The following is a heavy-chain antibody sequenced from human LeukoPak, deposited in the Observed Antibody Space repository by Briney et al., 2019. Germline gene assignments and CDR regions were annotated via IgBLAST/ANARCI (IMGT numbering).Heavy chain of an antibody. V-gene: IGHV4-34*01. Sequence: SETLSLTCAVYGGSFSGYYWSWIRQPPGKGLEWIGEINHSGSTNYNPSLKSRVTISVDTSRNQFSLKLSSVTAADTAVYYCASKAVAGTGGSDYWGQGTLVTVSS. CDR2: INHSGST. CDR3: ASKAVAGTGGSDY. D-gene: IGHD6-19*01. CDR1: GGSFSGYY. J-gene: IGHJ4*02.